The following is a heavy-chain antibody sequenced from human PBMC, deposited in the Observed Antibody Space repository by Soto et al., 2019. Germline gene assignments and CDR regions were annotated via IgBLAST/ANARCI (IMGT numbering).Heavy chain of an antibody. CDR1: GYTFTSYD. Sequence: QVQLVQSGAEVREPGASVKVSCKASGYTFTSYDINWVRQATGQGLEWMGWMSPSSGNTGYAQTFQGRVARTRDTSIGTAYMELSSLRSEDTAVYFCVRGEWELGYWGQGTLVTVSS. CDR3: VRGEWELGY. V-gene: IGHV1-8*01. D-gene: IGHD1-26*01. CDR2: MSPSSGNT. J-gene: IGHJ4*02.